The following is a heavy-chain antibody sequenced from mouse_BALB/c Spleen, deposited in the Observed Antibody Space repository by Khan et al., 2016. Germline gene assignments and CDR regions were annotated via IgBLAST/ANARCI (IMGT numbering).Heavy chain of an antibody. CDR1: GFTFSDYY. CDR2: ISDGGSYT. Sequence: EVELVESGGGLVKPGGSRKLSCAASGFTFSDYYMYWVRQTPEKRLEWVATISDGGSYTYYPDSVKGRFTITRDNAKNNLHLQMSKLKSEDHDMYYCAGDLSGDFDDWGAGTTVTVSS. V-gene: IGHV5-4*02. CDR3: AGDLSGDFDD. J-gene: IGHJ1*01.